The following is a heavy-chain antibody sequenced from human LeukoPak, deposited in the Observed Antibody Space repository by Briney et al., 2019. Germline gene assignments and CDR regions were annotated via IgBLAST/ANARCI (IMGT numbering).Heavy chain of an antibody. CDR2: INHSGST. Sequence: SETLSLTCTVYGGSFSDYYWSWIRQPPGRGLEWIGEINHSGSTNYNPSLKSRVTISVDTSKNQFSLKLRSVTAADTAVYYCARTTEAHSWQTRYYSYYMDVWGKGTTVTVSS. CDR1: GGSFSDYY. J-gene: IGHJ6*03. CDR3: ARTTEAHSWQTRYYSYYMDV. V-gene: IGHV4-34*01. D-gene: IGHD6-13*01.